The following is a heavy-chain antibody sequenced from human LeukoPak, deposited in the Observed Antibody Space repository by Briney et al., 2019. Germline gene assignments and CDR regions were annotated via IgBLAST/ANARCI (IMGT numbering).Heavy chain of an antibody. V-gene: IGHV4-4*02. CDR2: IYHSGST. CDR1: GGSISSSNW. Sequence: SGTLSLTCAVSGGSISSSNWWSWVRQPPGKGLEWIGEIYHSGSTNYNPSLKSRVTISVDTSKNQFSLKLSSVTAADTAVYYCARGVDSSGWYLSRYNWFDPWGQGTLVTVSS. D-gene: IGHD6-19*01. CDR3: ARGVDSSGWYLSRYNWFDP. J-gene: IGHJ5*02.